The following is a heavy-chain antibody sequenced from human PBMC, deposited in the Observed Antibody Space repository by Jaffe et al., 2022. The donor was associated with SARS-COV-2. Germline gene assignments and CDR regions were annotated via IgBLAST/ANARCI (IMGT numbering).Heavy chain of an antibody. Sequence: EVQLVESGGGLVKPGGSLRLSCAASGFTFSSYSMNWVRQAPGKGLEWVSSISSSSSYIYYADSVKGRFTISRDNAKNSLYLQMNSLRAEDTAVYYCARGPATAGVSGYYYYGMDVWGQGTTVTVSS. D-gene: IGHD2-2*01. J-gene: IGHJ6*02. CDR3: ARGPATAGVSGYYYYGMDV. V-gene: IGHV3-21*06. CDR2: ISSSSSYI. CDR1: GFTFSSYS.